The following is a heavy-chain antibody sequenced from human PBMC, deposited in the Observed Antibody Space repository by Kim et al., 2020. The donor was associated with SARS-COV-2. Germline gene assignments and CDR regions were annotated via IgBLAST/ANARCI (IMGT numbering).Heavy chain of an antibody. CDR1: GFTFSSYS. V-gene: IGHV3-21*04. CDR2: ISSSSSYT. Sequence: WGSLRLSCAASGFTFSSYSMHWVRQAPGKGLEWVSSISSSSSYTYYADSVKGRFTISRDNTKNSLYLQMNSLRADDTAVYYCARDTYIWGCYRSGGYNW. CDR3: ARDTYIWGCYRSGGYNW. D-gene: IGHD3-16*02. J-gene: IGHJ5*01.